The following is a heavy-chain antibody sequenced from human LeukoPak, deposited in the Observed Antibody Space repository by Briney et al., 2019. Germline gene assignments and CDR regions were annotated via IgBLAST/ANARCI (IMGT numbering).Heavy chain of an antibody. D-gene: IGHD3-22*01. CDR3: ARSTYYYDSSGYYADY. V-gene: IGHV3-11*01. CDR1: GFTFSDYY. Sequence: GGSLRLSCAASGFTFSDYYMSWIRQAPGKGLEWVSYISSSGSTIYYADSVKGRFTISRDNAKNSLYLQMNSLRAEDTAVYYCARSTYYYDSSGYYADYWGQGTLVTVSS. CDR2: ISSSGSTI. J-gene: IGHJ4*02.